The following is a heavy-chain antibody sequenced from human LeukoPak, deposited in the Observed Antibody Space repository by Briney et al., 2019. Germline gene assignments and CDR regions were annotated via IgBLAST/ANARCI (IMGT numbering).Heavy chain of an antibody. CDR1: GFTFSSYA. CDR2: ISGSGGNT. CDR3: AKENGAAVISHFDY. D-gene: IGHD2-21*01. V-gene: IGHV3-23*01. J-gene: IGHJ4*02. Sequence: GGSLRLSCAASGFTFSSYAMSWVRQAPGKGLEWVSGISGSGGNTFYADSVKGRFTISRDNSKNTLYLQMNSLRAEDTAVYYCAKENGAAVISHFDYWGQGTLVTVSP.